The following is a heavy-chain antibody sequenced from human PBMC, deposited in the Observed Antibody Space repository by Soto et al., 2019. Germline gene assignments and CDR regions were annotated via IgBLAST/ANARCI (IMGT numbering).Heavy chain of an antibody. J-gene: IGHJ4*02. CDR2: ISYDGSKN. D-gene: IGHD6-13*01. Sequence: GGSLRLSCTTSGFTFSNYGMHWVRQAPGKGLEWVAVISYDGSKNYYAESVKGRFTISRDNSKNTLYLQMNSLRADDTAVYYCSKGQQMVRFLSLDYWGQGTLVTVSS. CDR1: GFTFSNYG. V-gene: IGHV3-30*18. CDR3: SKGQQMVRFLSLDY.